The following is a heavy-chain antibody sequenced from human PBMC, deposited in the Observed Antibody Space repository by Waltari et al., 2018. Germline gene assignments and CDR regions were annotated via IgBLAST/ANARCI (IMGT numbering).Heavy chain of an antibody. V-gene: IGHV1-69*08. D-gene: IGHD2-21*01. CDR2: IIPILGIA. CDR3: ARDAYCGGDCYSSYNWFDP. CDR1: GGTFSSYT. Sequence: QVQLVQSGAEVKKPGSSGKVSCKASGGTFSSYTISWVRQAPGQGLEWMGRIIPILGIANYAQKFQGRVTITADKSTSTAYMELSSLRSEDTAVYYCARDAYCGGDCYSSYNWFDPWGQGTLVTVSS. J-gene: IGHJ5*02.